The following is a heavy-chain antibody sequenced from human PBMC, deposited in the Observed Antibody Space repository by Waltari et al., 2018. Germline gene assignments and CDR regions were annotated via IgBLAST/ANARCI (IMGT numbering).Heavy chain of an antibody. J-gene: IGHJ6*02. V-gene: IGHV3-73*01. CDR1: GFTFSGSA. D-gene: IGHD1-26*01. CDR3: TSSGSYSSYHGMDV. Sequence: EVQLVESGGGLVQPGGSLKLSCAGSGFTFSGSAIHWVRQASGRGGEWGGRIRGKANRYATDYVASVKGRFTISRDDSKNTAYLQLNSLKTEDTAVYYCTSSGSYSSYHGMDVWGQGTTVTVSS. CDR2: IRGKANRYAT.